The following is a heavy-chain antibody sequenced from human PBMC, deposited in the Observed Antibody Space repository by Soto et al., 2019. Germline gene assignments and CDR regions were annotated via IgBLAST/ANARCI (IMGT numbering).Heavy chain of an antibody. Sequence: PVGSLRLSCAASGFTFSNFWMHWVRQAPGKGLVWVSRISSDGSRTSYADSVKGRFTISRDNAKNTLYLQMNSLRAEDTAVYYCASEPNDSTGYYPTYFDSWGQGALVTVSS. V-gene: IGHV3-74*01. CDR1: GFTFSNFW. CDR3: ASEPNDSTGYYPTYFDS. CDR2: ISSDGSRT. J-gene: IGHJ4*02. D-gene: IGHD3-22*01.